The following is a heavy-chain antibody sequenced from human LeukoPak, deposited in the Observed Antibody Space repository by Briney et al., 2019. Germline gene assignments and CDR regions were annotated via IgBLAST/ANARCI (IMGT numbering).Heavy chain of an antibody. CDR3: ARDHGYYDSSGYHPYYYGMDV. J-gene: IGHJ6*02. CDR1: GGTFSSYA. CDR2: IIPIFGAA. D-gene: IGHD3-22*01. Sequence: ASVKVSCKASGGTFSSYAISWVRQAPGQGLEWMGGIIPIFGAANYAQKFQGRVTITADESTSTAYMELSSLRSEDTAVYYCARDHGYYDSSGYHPYYYGMDVWGQGTTVTVSS. V-gene: IGHV1-69*13.